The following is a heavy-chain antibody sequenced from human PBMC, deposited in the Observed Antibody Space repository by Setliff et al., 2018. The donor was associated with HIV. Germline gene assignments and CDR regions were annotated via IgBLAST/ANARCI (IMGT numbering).Heavy chain of an antibody. CDR3: ARDLGRYTRSGFYSDYHYGVDV. CDR1: GGSISSGDDF. J-gene: IGHJ6*02. V-gene: IGHV4-61*09. Sequence: SETLSLTCTVSGGSISSGDDFWTWVRQPAGKGLEWIGHVYASGGTKYDHSLQSRVVISVDTSKNQFFLRLTSVTAADTAVYFCARDLGRYTRSGFYSDYHYGVDVWGQGTTVTVSS. D-gene: IGHD3-22*01. CDR2: VYASGGT.